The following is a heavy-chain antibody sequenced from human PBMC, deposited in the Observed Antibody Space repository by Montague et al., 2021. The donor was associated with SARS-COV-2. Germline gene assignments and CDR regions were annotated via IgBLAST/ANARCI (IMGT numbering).Heavy chain of an antibody. CDR1: GGSFSGYY. J-gene: IGHJ5*02. V-gene: IGHV4-34*01. CDR2: INHSGST. Sequence: SETLSLTRAVYGGSFSGYYWSWIRQPPGKGLEWIGEINHSGSTNYNPSLKSRVTISVDTSKNQFSLKLSSVTAADTAVYYCARGYDYVWGSYRYLHWFDPWGQGTLVTVSS. CDR3: ARGYDYVWGSYRYLHWFDP. D-gene: IGHD3-16*02.